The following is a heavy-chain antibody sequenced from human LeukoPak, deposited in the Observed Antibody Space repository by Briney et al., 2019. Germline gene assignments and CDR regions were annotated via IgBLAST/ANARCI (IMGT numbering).Heavy chain of an antibody. D-gene: IGHD6-13*01. V-gene: IGHV3-13*01. J-gene: IGHJ1*01. CDR1: GFTFSSYD. CDR2: IGTAGDT. Sequence: SGGSLRLSCAASGFTFSSYDMHWVRQATGKGLEWVSAIGTAGDTYYPGSVKGRFTISRENAKNSLYLQMNSLRAEDTAVYYCAKVSGSSWYFSPTKYFQHWGQGTLVTVSS. CDR3: AKVSGSSWYFSPTKYFQH.